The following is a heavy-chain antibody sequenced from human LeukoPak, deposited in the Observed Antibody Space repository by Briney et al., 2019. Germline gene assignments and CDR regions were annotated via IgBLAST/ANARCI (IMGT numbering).Heavy chain of an antibody. V-gene: IGHV4-4*07. CDR2: IYTSGST. D-gene: IGHD4-17*01. J-gene: IGHJ4*02. CDR1: GGSISNYY. CDR3: ARASDDFGDYGFDY. Sequence: SETLSLTCTVSGGSISNYYWNWIRQPAGKELEWIGRIYTSGSTNYNPSLKSQLTMSMDTSKNQFSLRLSSVTAADTAVYYCARASDDFGDYGFDYWGQGTLVTVSS.